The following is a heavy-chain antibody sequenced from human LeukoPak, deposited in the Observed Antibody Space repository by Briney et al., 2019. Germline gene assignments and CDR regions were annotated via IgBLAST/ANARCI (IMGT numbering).Heavy chain of an antibody. Sequence: GGSLRLSCAASGFTFSSYAMSWVRQVPGKGLEWVSSIIGSGGSTYCADSVKGRFTISRDNSENTLYLQMNSLRAEDTAVYYCAKYWVDTVMVHLVYWGQGTLVTASS. D-gene: IGHD5-18*01. CDR1: GFTFSSYA. V-gene: IGHV3-23*01. CDR2: IIGSGGST. CDR3: AKYWVDTVMVHLVY. J-gene: IGHJ4*02.